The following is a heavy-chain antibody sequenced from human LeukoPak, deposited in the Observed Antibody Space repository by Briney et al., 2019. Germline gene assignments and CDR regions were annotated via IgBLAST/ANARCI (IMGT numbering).Heavy chain of an antibody. D-gene: IGHD3-22*01. CDR3: ARETSAYFAFDI. CDR2: ISSSSSYI. J-gene: IGHJ3*02. Sequence: GGSLRLSCAASGFTFSSYTMNWVRQAPGKGLEWVSSISSSSSYIYYADSVKGRFTSSRDNAKNSLDLQMNSLRAEDTAVYYCARETSAYFAFDIWGQGTMVTVSS. V-gene: IGHV3-21*01. CDR1: GFTFSSYT.